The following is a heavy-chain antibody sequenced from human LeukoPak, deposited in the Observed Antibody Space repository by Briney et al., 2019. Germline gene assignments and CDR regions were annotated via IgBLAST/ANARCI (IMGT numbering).Heavy chain of an antibody. D-gene: IGHD3-16*01. CDR3: AKLWGRHVWSFDY. CDR2: IFKTGDTA. CDR1: GFTFSDYA. J-gene: IGHJ4*02. V-gene: IGHV3-23*01. Sequence: GGSLRLSCAASGFTFSDYAMSWARQAPGKGLEWVSTIFKTGDTAHYADIVRGRFTISRDNSKNTLSLQMNSLRAEDTAIYYCAKLWGRHVWSFDYWGQGALVTVSS.